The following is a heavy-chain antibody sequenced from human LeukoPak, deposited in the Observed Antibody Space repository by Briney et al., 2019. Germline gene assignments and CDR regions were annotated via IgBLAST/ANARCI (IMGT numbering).Heavy chain of an antibody. J-gene: IGHJ3*02. D-gene: IGHD3-16*01. CDR1: GGSISSSSYY. V-gene: IGHV4-39*07. CDR3: ARLKFLGGNEAFDI. Sequence: SETLSLTCTVSGGSISSSSYYWGWIRQPPGKGLEWIGSIYYSGSTNYNPSLKSRVTILVDKSKNQFSLRLSSVTAADTAVYYCARLKFLGGNEAFDIWGQGTMVTVSS. CDR2: IYYSGST.